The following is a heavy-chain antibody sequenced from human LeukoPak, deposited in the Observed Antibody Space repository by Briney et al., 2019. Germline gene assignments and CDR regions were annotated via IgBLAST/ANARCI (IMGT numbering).Heavy chain of an antibody. CDR1: GGTFSSYI. D-gene: IGHD4-11*01. J-gene: IGHJ3*02. Sequence: SVKVSCKASGGTFSSYIINWVRQAPGQGLEWMGGIIPIFGTANYAQKFQGRVTITADKSTSTAYMELSSLRAEDTAVYYCAKDGRPYSNYVSGAFDIWGQGTMVTVSS. CDR3: AKDGRPYSNYVSGAFDI. CDR2: IIPIFGTA. V-gene: IGHV1-69*06.